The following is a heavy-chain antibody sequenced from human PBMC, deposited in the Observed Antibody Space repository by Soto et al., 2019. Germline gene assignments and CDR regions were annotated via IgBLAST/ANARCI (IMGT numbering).Heavy chain of an antibody. D-gene: IGHD3-22*01. CDR3: ARGKVTMIVVVTEKYYYYGMDV. J-gene: IGHJ6*02. Sequence: SVKVSCKASGGTFSSYAISWVRQAPGQGLEWMGGIISIFGTANYAQKFQGRVTITADESTSTAYMELSSLRSEDTAMYYCARGKVTMIVVVTEKYYYYGMDVWGQGTTVTVSS. CDR2: IISIFGTA. V-gene: IGHV1-69*13. CDR1: GGTFSSYA.